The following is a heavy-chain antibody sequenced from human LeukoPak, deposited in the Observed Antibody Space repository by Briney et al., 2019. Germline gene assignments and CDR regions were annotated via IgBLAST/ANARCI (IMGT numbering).Heavy chain of an antibody. J-gene: IGHJ2*01. CDR2: IYYSGST. V-gene: IGHV4-39*01. CDR1: GGSISSSSYY. Sequence: PSETLSLTCTVSGGSISSSSYYWGWIRQPPGKGLEWIGSIYYSGSTYYNPSLKSRVTISVDTSKNQFSLKLSSVTAADMAVYYCARRCSWNGHTNSPPLYWYSDLWGRGTLVTVSS. D-gene: IGHD6-13*01. CDR3: ARRCSWNGHTNSPPLYWYSDL.